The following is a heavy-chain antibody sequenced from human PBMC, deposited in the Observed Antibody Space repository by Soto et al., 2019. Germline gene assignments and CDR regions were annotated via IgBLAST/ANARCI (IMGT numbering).Heavy chain of an antibody. V-gene: IGHV3-33*01. CDR1: GFTFSSYG. Sequence: QVQLVESGGGVVQPGRSLRLSCAASGFTFSSYGMHWVRQAPGKGLEWVAVIWYDGSNKYYADSVKGRFTISSDNSKNTLYLQMNSLRAEDTAVYYCARACRDGYNYGFDYWGQGTLVTVSS. J-gene: IGHJ4*02. D-gene: IGHD5-12*01. CDR2: IWYDGSNK. CDR3: ARACRDGYNYGFDY.